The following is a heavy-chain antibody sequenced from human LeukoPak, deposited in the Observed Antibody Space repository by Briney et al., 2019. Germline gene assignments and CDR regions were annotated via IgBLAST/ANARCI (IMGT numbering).Heavy chain of an antibody. D-gene: IGHD3-22*01. CDR2: IYYSGST. V-gene: IGHV4-39*07. J-gene: IGHJ4*02. Sequence: SETLSLTCTVSGGSISSSSYYWGWIRQPPGKGLEWIGSIYYSGSTYYNPSLKSRVTISVDTSKNQLSLKLSSVTAADTAVYYCARDGAYYYDSSGYYDYWGQGTLVTVSS. CDR3: ARDGAYYYDSSGYYDY. CDR1: GGSISSSSYY.